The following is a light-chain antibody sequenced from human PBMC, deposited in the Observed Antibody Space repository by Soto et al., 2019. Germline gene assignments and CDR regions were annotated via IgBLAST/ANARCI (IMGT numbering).Light chain of an antibody. CDR2: DVS. J-gene: IGLJ1*01. CDR3: CSYTSSSTPWV. CDR1: SSDVGGYNY. Sequence: SALPQPASVSGSPGQSITISCTGTSSDVGGYNYVSWYQQHPGKAPKLMIYDVSDRPSGVSNRFSASKSGNTASLTISGLQAEDEADYYCCSYTSSSTPWVFGTGTKVT. V-gene: IGLV2-14*03.